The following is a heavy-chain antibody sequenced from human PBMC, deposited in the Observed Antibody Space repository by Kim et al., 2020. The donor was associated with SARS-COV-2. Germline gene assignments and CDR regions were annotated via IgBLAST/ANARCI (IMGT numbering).Heavy chain of an antibody. V-gene: IGHV3-23*01. Sequence: GGSLRLSCAASGFTFSSYAMSWVRQAPGKGLEWVSAISGSGGSTYYADSVKGRFTISRDNSKNTLYLQMNSLRAEDTAVYYCAKNLRLGELSLTGAFDIWGQGTMVTVSS. J-gene: IGHJ3*02. CDR2: ISGSGGST. CDR3: AKNLRLGELSLTGAFDI. CDR1: GFTFSSYA. D-gene: IGHD3-16*02.